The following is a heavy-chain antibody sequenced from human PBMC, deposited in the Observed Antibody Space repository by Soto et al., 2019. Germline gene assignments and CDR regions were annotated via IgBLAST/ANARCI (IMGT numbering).Heavy chain of an antibody. CDR1: GGSISSYY. CDR3: ARGGTAMVDNWFDP. D-gene: IGHD5-18*01. V-gene: IGHV4-59*01. CDR2: VYYSGST. J-gene: IGHJ5*02. Sequence: SETLSLTCTVSGGSISSYYWSWIRQPPGKGLEWIGYVYYSGSTNYNPSLKSRVTISVDTSKNQFSLKLSSVTAADTAVYYCARGGTAMVDNWFDPWGQGTLVTVSS.